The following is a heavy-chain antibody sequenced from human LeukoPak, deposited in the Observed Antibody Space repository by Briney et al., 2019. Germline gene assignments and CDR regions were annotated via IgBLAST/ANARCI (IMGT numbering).Heavy chain of an antibody. D-gene: IGHD3-9*01. Sequence: PGGSLRLSCAASGFTFSDYYMSWIRQAPGKGLEWVSYISSSGSTIYYAYSVKGRSTISRDNAKNSLYLQVNSLRAEDTAVYYCARIVLRYFDWLLETPMSYFDYWGQGTLVTVSS. CDR1: GFTFSDYY. J-gene: IGHJ4*02. CDR3: ARIVLRYFDWLLETPMSYFDY. V-gene: IGHV3-11*04. CDR2: ISSSGSTI.